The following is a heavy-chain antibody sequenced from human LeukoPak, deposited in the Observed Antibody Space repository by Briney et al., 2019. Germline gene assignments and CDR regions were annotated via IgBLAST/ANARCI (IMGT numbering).Heavy chain of an antibody. CDR2: IYYSGST. D-gene: IGHD4-17*01. V-gene: IGHV4-59*08. Sequence: SETLSLTCTVSGGSISSYYWSWIRQPPGKGLEWIGYIYYSGSTNYNPSLKSRVTISVDTSKNQFSLKLSSVTAADTAVYYCARAKSYYGDYAYAFDIWGQGTMVTVSS. CDR1: GGSISSYY. CDR3: ARAKSYYGDYAYAFDI. J-gene: IGHJ3*02.